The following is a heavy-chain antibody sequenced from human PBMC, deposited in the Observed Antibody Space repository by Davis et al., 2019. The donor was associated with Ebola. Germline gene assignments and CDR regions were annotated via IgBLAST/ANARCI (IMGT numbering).Heavy chain of an antibody. CDR2: IYYSGST. CDR3: ASSRRNCGGDCYHFDY. V-gene: IGHV4-59*01. J-gene: IGHJ4*02. Sequence: PSETLSLTCTVSGGSITNYYWDWIRQPPGKGLEWIGYIYYSGSTNSNPSLKSRVTISVDTSKNQFSLKLNSVTAADTAIYYCASSRRNCGGDCYHFDYWGPGTLVTVPS. D-gene: IGHD2-21*02. CDR1: GGSITNYY.